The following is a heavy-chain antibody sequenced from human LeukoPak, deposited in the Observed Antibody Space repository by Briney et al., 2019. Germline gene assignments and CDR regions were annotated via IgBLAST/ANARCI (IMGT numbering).Heavy chain of an antibody. D-gene: IGHD6-19*01. CDR1: GGSFSGYY. Sequence: SETLSLTCAVYGGSFSGYYWSWIRQPPGKGLEWIGEINHSGSTNYNPSLKSRVTISVDTSKNQFSLKLSSVTAADTAVYYCARDRDSGWYNRYYFDYWGQGTLVTVSS. V-gene: IGHV4-34*01. CDR2: INHSGST. J-gene: IGHJ4*02. CDR3: ARDRDSGWYNRYYFDY.